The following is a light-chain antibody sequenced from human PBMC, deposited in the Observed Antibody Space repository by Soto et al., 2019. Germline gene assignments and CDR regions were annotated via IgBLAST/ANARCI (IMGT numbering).Light chain of an antibody. CDR1: QSVSSN. CDR2: GAS. Sequence: EIVMTQSPATLSVSPGERATLSCRASQSVSSNLAWYQQKPGQAPRLLIYGASSRATGIPDRFSGSGSGTDFTLTISRLEPEDFAVYYCQQYGSSFGGGTKVDIK. CDR3: QQYGSS. J-gene: IGKJ4*01. V-gene: IGKV3-20*01.